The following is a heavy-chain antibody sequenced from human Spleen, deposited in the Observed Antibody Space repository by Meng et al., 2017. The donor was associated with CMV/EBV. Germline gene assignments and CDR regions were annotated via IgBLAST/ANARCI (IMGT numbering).Heavy chain of an antibody. CDR1: SITNNNW. J-gene: IGHJ4*02. CDR2: IYHGGKT. CDR3: ARVGTYSGTYPTGYFDS. D-gene: IGHD1-26*01. V-gene: IGHV4-4*02. Sequence: SITNNNWWSWGRQPPGKGLEWIGEIYHGGKTNYNPSLTSRLTISVDRSKNQFSLKLSSVTAADTAVYYCARVGTYSGTYPTGYFDSWGQGTLVTVSS.